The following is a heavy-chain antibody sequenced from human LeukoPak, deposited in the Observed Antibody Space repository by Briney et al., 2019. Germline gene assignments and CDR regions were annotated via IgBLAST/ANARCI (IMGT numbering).Heavy chain of an antibody. CDR3: TRGSGTSNWFDP. CDR1: GLTFSGTA. CDR2: IRSKANSNAT. J-gene: IGHJ5*02. V-gene: IGHV3-73*01. D-gene: IGHD2-15*01. Sequence: GRCLKLSWAAAGLTFSGTATHWVRHASGNWLEWVGCIRSKANSNATAYAASVTCRFTISRDDSKNTGYLEMNTLRTEVWAVYYCTRGSGTSNWFDPWGQGTLGTASS.